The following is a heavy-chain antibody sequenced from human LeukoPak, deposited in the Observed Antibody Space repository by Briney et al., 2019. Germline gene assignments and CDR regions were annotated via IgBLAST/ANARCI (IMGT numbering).Heavy chain of an antibody. J-gene: IGHJ4*02. CDR3: TTDPQSVMITFGGVIGGYYFDY. V-gene: IGHV3-15*01. Sequence: SGGSLRLSCAASGFTFSNAWMSWVRQAPGKGLEWVGRIKSKTDGGTTDYAAPVKGRFTISRDDSKNTLYLQMNSLKTEDTAVYYCTTDPQSVMITFGGVIGGYYFDYWGQGTLVTVSS. CDR1: GFTFSNAW. CDR2: IKSKTDGGTT. D-gene: IGHD3-16*02.